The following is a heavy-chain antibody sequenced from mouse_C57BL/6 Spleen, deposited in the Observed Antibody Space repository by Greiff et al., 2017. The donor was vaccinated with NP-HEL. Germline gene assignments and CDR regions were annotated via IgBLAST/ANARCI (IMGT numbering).Heavy chain of an antibody. D-gene: IGHD2-12*01. J-gene: IGHJ4*01. CDR3: ARSDSNDVGYYYAMDY. V-gene: IGHV1-42*01. Sequence: VQLQQSGPELVKPGASFPLSFPSSGYSFTGYYMNWVKQSPEKSLEWIGEINPSTGGTRSNQKFKAKATLTVDKSSSTAYMQLKRLTSEDSAVYYCARSDSNDVGYYYAMDYWGQGTSVTVSS. CDR2: INPSTGGT. CDR1: GYSFTGYY.